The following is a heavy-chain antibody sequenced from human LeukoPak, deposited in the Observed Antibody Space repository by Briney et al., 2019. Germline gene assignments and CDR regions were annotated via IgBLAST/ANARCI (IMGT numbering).Heavy chain of an antibody. J-gene: IGHJ4*02. Sequence: KSSETLSLTCTVSGGSISSSSNYWGWIRQPPGQGPEWIASFYYTGDTYHNPSLKSRVTISVDTSKNQFSLKLSSVTAADTAVYYCARHGGGGRVPPDYWGQGTLVTVSS. CDR3: ARHGGGGRVPPDY. D-gene: IGHD3-16*01. CDR2: FYYTGDT. V-gene: IGHV4-39*01. CDR1: GGSISSSSNY.